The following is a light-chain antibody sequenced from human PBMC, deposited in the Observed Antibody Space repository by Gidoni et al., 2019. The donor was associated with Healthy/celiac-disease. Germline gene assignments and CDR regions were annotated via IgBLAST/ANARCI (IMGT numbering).Light chain of an antibody. CDR1: SSDVGSYNL. J-gene: IGLJ2*01. CDR2: EVS. Sequence: QSALTQPASVSGSPAQSITISCTGTSSDVGSYNLVSWYQQHPGKAPQLMIYEVSKRPSGVSNRFSGSKSGNTASLTIAGLQAEDEADYYCCSYAGSSTSVFGGGTKLTVL. CDR3: CSYAGSSTSV. V-gene: IGLV2-23*02.